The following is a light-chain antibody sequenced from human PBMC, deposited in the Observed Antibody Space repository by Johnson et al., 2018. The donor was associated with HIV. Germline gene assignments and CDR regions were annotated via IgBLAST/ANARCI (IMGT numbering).Light chain of an antibody. CDR2: DND. CDR1: SSNIGNNY. V-gene: IGLV1-51*01. J-gene: IGLJ1*01. Sequence: QSVLTQPPSVYAAPGQTVTISCSGSSSNIGNNYVSWYQQLPGTAPKLLIYDNDKRPSGIPDRFSGSKSGTSATLGITGLQTGDEADYYCGTWDSGLGALYVFGTGTKVTVL. CDR3: GTWDSGLGALYV.